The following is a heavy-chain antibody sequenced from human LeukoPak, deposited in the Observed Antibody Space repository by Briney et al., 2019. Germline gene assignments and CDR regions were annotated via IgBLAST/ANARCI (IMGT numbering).Heavy chain of an antibody. D-gene: IGHD3-22*01. CDR2: INHSGST. V-gene: IGHV4-34*01. CDR1: GGSFSGYY. J-gene: IGHJ4*02. Sequence: SETLSLTCAVYGGSFSGYYWSWIRQPPGKGLEWIGEINHSGSTNYNPSLKSRVTISVDTSKNQFSLKLSSVTAADTAVYYCARDPVTMIVVVITTFGYFDYWGQGTLVTVSS. CDR3: ARDPVTMIVVVITTFGYFDY.